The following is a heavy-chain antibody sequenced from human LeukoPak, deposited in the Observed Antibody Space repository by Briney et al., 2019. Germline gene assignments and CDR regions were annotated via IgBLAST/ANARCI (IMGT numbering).Heavy chain of an antibody. D-gene: IGHD3-3*02. Sequence: ASVKVSRKASGYTFTSYGISWVRQAPGQGLEWMGWINAYNGNTNYAQKLQGRVTMTTDTSTSTAYMELRSLRSDDTAVYYCARDKNSILFDPWGQGTLVTVSS. CDR2: INAYNGNT. J-gene: IGHJ5*02. CDR3: ARDKNSILFDP. V-gene: IGHV1-18*01. CDR1: GYTFTSYG.